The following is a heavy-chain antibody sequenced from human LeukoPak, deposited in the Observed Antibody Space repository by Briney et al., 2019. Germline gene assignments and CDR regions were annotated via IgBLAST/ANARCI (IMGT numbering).Heavy chain of an antibody. CDR1: GFTFSSYA. V-gene: IGHV3-30-3*01. Sequence: GRSLRLSCAASGFTFSSYAMHWVRQAPGKGLEWVAVISYDGSNKYYADSVKGRFTISRDNSKNTLYLQMNSLRAEDTAVYYCARDPSGSSSWVRFDYWGQGTLVTVSS. CDR2: ISYDGSNK. CDR3: ARDPSGSSSWVRFDY. J-gene: IGHJ4*02. D-gene: IGHD6-13*01.